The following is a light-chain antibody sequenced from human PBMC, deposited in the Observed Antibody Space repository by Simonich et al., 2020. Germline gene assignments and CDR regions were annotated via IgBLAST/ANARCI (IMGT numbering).Light chain of an antibody. CDR2: GAS. CDR3: QQYGSLLT. V-gene: IGKV3-20*01. J-gene: IGKJ4*01. Sequence: EIVLTQSPGTLSLSPGERATLSYRASQSVSSSSLAWYQQKPGQAPRLLIYGASSRATGIPDRFSGSGSGTDFTLTISRLEPEDFAVYYCQQYGSLLTFGGGTKVEIK. CDR1: QSVSSSS.